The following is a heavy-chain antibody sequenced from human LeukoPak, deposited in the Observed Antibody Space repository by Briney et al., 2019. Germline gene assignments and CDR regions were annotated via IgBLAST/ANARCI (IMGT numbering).Heavy chain of an antibody. CDR2: ISYDGSNK. D-gene: IGHD7-27*01. CDR3: ARDLVVLELGPPYGMDV. CDR1: GFTFSSYA. V-gene: IGHV3-30-3*01. Sequence: PGRSLRLSCAASGFTFSSYAMHWVRQAPGKGLEWVAVISYDGSNKYYADSVKGRFSISRDNSKNKLYLQMNSLRAEDTAVYDCARDLVVLELGPPYGMDVWGQGTTVTVSS. J-gene: IGHJ6*02.